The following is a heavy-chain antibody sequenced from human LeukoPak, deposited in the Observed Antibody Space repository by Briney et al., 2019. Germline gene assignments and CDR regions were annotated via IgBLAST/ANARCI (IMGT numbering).Heavy chain of an antibody. Sequence: ASVKVSCKASGYTFTSYDINWVRQATGQGLEWMGWMNPNSGNTNYAQKLQGRVTMTTDTSTSTAYMELRSLRSDDTAVYYCARDRAIAAAAHFDYWGQGTLVTVSS. V-gene: IGHV1-18*01. CDR1: GYTFTSYD. D-gene: IGHD6-13*01. CDR3: ARDRAIAAAAHFDY. J-gene: IGHJ4*02. CDR2: MNPNSGNT.